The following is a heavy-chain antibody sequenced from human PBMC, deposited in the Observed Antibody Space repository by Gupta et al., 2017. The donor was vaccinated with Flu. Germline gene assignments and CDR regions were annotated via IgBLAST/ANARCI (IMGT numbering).Heavy chain of an antibody. V-gene: IGHV1-69*02. CDR2: IIPILGIA. D-gene: IGHD2-15*01. CDR1: GGTFSSYT. J-gene: IGHJ4*02. Sequence: QVQLVQSGAEVKKPGSSVKVSCKASGGTFSSYTISWVRQAPGQGLEWMGRIIPILGIANYAQKFQGRVTITADKSTSTAYMELSSLRSEDTAVYYCARGYCSGGSCYSGHIDYWGQGTLVTVSS. CDR3: ARGYCSGGSCYSGHIDY.